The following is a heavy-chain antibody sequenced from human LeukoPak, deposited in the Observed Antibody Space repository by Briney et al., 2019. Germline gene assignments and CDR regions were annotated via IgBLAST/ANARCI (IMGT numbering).Heavy chain of an antibody. CDR2: IYSGGTT. J-gene: IGHJ4*02. CDR3: ARRLATAGPQYPGGWAWGIDY. V-gene: IGHV3-53*01. D-gene: IGHD3-16*01. CDR1: GFTVSNNF. Sequence: PGGSLRLSCAASGFTVSNNFMSWVRQAPGKGLELVSLIYSGGTTKYADSVRGRFTISRDNSKNTLYLQMNSLRAEDTAVYYCARRLATAGPQYPGGWAWGIDYWGRGTLVTVSS.